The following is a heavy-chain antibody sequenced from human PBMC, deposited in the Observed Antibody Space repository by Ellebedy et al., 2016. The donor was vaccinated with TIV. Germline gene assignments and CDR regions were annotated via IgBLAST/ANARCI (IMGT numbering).Heavy chain of an antibody. CDR3: ARRGSSGWVDY. D-gene: IGHD6-19*01. V-gene: IGHV5-51*01. J-gene: IGHJ4*02. CDR1: GYSFTSYW. Sequence: GESLKISCTGSGYSFTSYWIGWVRQMPGKGLEWMGIIYPADSDIRYSPSFQGQATMSADWSITTAYLHWNSLKASDTAIYYCARRGSSGWVDYWGQGTLVTVSS. CDR2: IYPADSDI.